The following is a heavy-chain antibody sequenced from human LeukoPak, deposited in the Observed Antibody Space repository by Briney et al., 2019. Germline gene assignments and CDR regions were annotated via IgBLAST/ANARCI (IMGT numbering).Heavy chain of an antibody. V-gene: IGHV1-69*04. CDR1: GGTLSSYA. J-gene: IGHJ4*02. CDR3: ARAGSSGWYDY. Sequence: SVNVSCKDSGGTLSSYAISWVRQAPGQVLDWMGRIIPTLGIANYAQKFQGRLTITADKSTSTAYMELRSLRSEDTGGYYCARAGSSGWYDYWGQGTLVTVSS. D-gene: IGHD6-19*01. CDR2: IIPTLGIA.